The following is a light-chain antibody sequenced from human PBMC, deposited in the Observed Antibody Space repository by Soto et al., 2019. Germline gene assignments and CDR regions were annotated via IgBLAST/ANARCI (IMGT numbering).Light chain of an antibody. J-gene: IGKJ1*01. CDR1: QNINNW. CDR3: QHTRT. CDR2: DAS. V-gene: IGKV1-5*01. Sequence: DFQMTQSPSTLSASVGDRVTITCRASQNINNWVAWYQQKPGKAPKFLIYDASTLQRGVSSRFSGSGFGTGFSLTINSLQPDDSGSYYCQHTRTFGQGTKVDIK.